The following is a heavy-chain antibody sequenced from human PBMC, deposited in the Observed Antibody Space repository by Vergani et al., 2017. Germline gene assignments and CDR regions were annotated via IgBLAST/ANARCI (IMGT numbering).Heavy chain of an antibody. CDR1: GGSMSGYY. V-gene: IGHV4-59*01. CDR2: MYHIGST. CDR3: GRVADFYGLGSRLLDL. D-gene: IGHD3-10*01. Sequence: QVRLQESGPGLVKPSETLSLTCSVSGGSMSGYYWSWIRQPPGKELEWIGYMYHIGSTNYNPSLETRVTISGDTSKNQFSLKLNSVNAADTAVYYGGRVADFYGLGSRLLDLWGQGILVTVSS. J-gene: IGHJ5*02.